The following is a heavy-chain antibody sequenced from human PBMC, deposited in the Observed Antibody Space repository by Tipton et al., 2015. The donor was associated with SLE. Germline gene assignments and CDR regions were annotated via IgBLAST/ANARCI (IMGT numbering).Heavy chain of an antibody. J-gene: IGHJ4*02. Sequence: TLSLTCAVYGGSFSGYYGSWIRQPPGKGLEWIGEINHSGSTNYNPSLKSRVTISVDTSKNQFPLKLTSVTAADTAVYYCARGISSGWWNYWGQGNLVTVSS. CDR2: INHSGST. CDR3: ARGISSGWWNY. CDR1: GGSFSGYY. D-gene: IGHD6-19*01. V-gene: IGHV4-34*01.